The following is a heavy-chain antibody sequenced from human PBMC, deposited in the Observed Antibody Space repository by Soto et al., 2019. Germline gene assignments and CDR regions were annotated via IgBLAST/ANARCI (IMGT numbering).Heavy chain of an antibody. CDR2: IDPSDSYT. D-gene: IGHD3-10*01. V-gene: IGHV5-10-1*03. CDR1: GYSFTDYW. J-gene: IGHJ6*02. CDR3: ARGRYYGMDV. Sequence: EVQLVQSGTEVKKPGESLRISCKVSGYSFTDYWISWVRQMPGKGLEWMGQIDPSDSYTNYSPSFQGHVTISADKSISTAYLQWSSLKPSDTAIYYCARGRYYGMDVWGQGTTVTVSS.